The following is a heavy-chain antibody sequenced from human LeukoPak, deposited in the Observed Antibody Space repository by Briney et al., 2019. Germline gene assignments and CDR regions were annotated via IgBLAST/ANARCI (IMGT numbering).Heavy chain of an antibody. V-gene: IGHV3-74*01. CDR1: GFTFSSYW. CDR2: ISTDGSST. D-gene: IGHD6-19*01. J-gene: IGHJ4*02. CDR3: ARPSSGWYGS. Sequence: AGGSLRLSRTASGFTFSSYWMHWVRQAPGKGLVWVSRISTDGSSTTYADSVRGRFTISRDNPKNTLYLQMDSLRAEDTAVYYCARPSSGWYGSWGQGTLVTVSS.